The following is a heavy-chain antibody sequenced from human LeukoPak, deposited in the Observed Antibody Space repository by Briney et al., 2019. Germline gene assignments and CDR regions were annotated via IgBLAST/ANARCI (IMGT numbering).Heavy chain of an antibody. CDR3: ARGGRGYCSSTSCYAPDY. CDR1: GFTFSSYS. Sequence: PGGSLRLSCAASGFTFSSYSMNWVRQAPGKGLEWVSYISSSSSTIYYADSVKGRFTISRDNAKNSLYLQMNSLRDEDTAVYYCARGGRGYCSSTSCYAPDYWGQGTLVTVSP. J-gene: IGHJ4*02. CDR2: ISSSSSTI. V-gene: IGHV3-48*02. D-gene: IGHD2-2*01.